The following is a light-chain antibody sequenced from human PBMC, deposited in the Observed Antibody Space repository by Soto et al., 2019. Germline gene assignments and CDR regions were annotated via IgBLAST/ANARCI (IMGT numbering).Light chain of an antibody. CDR3: SSYTSSITLV. CDR2: EVS. Sequence: QSALTQPASASGSPGQSITISCTGTSSDVGAYNYVSWYQQHPGKVPKLMLYEVSNRPSGVSNRFSGSKSGNTASLTISGLQAEDEVDYYCSSYTSSITLVFGGGTKLTVL. J-gene: IGLJ3*02. CDR1: SSDVGAYNY. V-gene: IGLV2-14*01.